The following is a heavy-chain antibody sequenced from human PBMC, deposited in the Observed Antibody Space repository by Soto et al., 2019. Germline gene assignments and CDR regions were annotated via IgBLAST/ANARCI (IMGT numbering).Heavy chain of an antibody. CDR2: IIPIFGTA. CDR3: ARYSGLKLPFDY. V-gene: IGHV1-69*13. J-gene: IGHJ4*02. Sequence: SVKVSCKASGGTFSSYSISWVRQAPGQGLEWMGWIIPIFGTANYAQKFQGRVTLTADESLSTAYLELSSLRSEDTAVYYCARYSGLKLPFDYWGQGTLVTVSS. CDR1: GGTFSSYS. D-gene: IGHD1-7*01.